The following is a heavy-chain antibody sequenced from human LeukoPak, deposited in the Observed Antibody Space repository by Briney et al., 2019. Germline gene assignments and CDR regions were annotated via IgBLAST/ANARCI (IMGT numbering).Heavy chain of an antibody. V-gene: IGHV4-59*08. D-gene: IGHD3-3*01. CDR1: GGSISSYY. Sequence: SETLSLTCTVSGGSISSYYWSWIRQPPGKGLEWIGYIYYSGSTNYNPSLKSRVTISVDTSKNQFSLKLSSVTAADTAVYYCARSDYDFLYYGMDVWGQRTTVTVSS. CDR2: IYYSGST. CDR3: ARSDYDFLYYGMDV. J-gene: IGHJ6*02.